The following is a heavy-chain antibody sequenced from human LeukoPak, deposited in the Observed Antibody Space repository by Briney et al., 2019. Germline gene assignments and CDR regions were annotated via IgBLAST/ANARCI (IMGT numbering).Heavy chain of an antibody. V-gene: IGHV3-48*02. D-gene: IGHD3-3*01. J-gene: IGHJ4*02. Sequence: GGSLRLSCAASGLIFSDYSMNWVRQAPGKGLEWVSYISGSSNTIDYADSVKGRFTISRDNAKNSLYLQMISLRDEDTAVYYCVRDHKWSFDYWGQGTLVTVSS. CDR2: ISGSSNTI. CDR3: VRDHKWSFDY. CDR1: GLIFSDYS.